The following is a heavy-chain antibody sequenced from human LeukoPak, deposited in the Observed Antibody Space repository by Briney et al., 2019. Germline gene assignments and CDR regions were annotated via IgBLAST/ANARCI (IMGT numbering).Heavy chain of an antibody. CDR1: GGSISSYY. Sequence: SETLSLTCTVSGGSISSYYWSWLRQPPGKGLEWIGYIYYSGSTNYNPSLKSRVTISVDTSKNQFSLKLSSVTAADTAVYYCARDLVGAFDIWGQGTMVTVSS. D-gene: IGHD2-15*01. CDR3: ARDLVGAFDI. V-gene: IGHV4-59*01. CDR2: IYYSGST. J-gene: IGHJ3*02.